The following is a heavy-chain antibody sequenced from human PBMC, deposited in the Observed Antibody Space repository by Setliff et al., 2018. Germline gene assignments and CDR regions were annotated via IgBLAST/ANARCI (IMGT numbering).Heavy chain of an antibody. J-gene: IGHJ4*02. D-gene: IGHD3-22*01. CDR3: ARDAPINYYDSSGPYYFDY. V-gene: IGHV3-21*01. CDR1: GFTFNTYW. Sequence: PGGSLRLSCAGSGFTFNTYWMTWVRQAPGKGLEWVSAISASGRTTYSADSVKGRFTISRDNAKNSLYLQMNSLRAEDTAVYYCARDAPINYYDSSGPYYFDYWGQGTLVTVSS. CDR2: ISASGRTT.